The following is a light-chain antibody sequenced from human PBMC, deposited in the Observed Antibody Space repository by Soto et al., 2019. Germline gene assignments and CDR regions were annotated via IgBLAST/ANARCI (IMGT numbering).Light chain of an antibody. CDR3: QSYDSSLSAWV. Sequence: QSVLTQPPSVSGAPGQRVTISCTESSSNIGAGYDVHWYQQLPGTAPKLLIYGNSNRPSGVPDRFSGSKSGTSASLAITGLQAEDEADYYCQSYDSSLSAWVFCGGTKLTVL. J-gene: IGLJ3*02. V-gene: IGLV1-40*01. CDR1: SSNIGAGYD. CDR2: GNS.